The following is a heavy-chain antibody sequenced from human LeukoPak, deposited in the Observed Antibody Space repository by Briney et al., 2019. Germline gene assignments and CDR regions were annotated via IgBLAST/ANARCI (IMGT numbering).Heavy chain of an antibody. CDR3: ARGYGTPNDASDI. D-gene: IGHD3-10*01. Sequence: PSETLSLTCAVYGGSFSSYYWSWIRQSPEKGLEWIGEFNHSGSTNYNPSLKSRVTISVDTSENQFSLKLSSVTAADTAMYYCARGYGTPNDASDIWGQGTMVTVSS. J-gene: IGHJ3*02. V-gene: IGHV4-34*01. CDR1: GGSFSSYY. CDR2: FNHSGST.